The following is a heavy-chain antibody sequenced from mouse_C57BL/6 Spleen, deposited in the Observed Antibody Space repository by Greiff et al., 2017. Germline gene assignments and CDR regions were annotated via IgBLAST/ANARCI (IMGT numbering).Heavy chain of an antibody. CDR3: ARWGYYGSSYGAMDD. Sequence: VQLQQSGAELVKPGASVKLSCTASGFNIKDYYMHWVKQRTEQGLEWIGRIDPEDGATKYAPKFQGQATITADTSANTAYLQLSNLTCEDTAVYYSARWGYYGSSYGAMDDWGTGTSVTVSS. D-gene: IGHD1-1*01. CDR1: GFNIKDYY. CDR2: IDPEDGAT. J-gene: IGHJ4*01. V-gene: IGHV14-2*01.